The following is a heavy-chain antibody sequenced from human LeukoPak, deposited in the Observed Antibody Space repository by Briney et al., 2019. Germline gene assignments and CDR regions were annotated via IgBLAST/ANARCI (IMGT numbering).Heavy chain of an antibody. D-gene: IGHD3-9*01. CDR1: GGTFSSYA. CDR3: AREEEMTGGAFDI. V-gene: IGHV1-69*04. CDR2: IIPILGIA. Sequence: GASVKVSCKASGGTFSSYAISWVRQAPGQGLEWMGRIIPILGIANYAQKFQGRVTITADKSTSTAYMELSSLRSEDTAVYYCAREEEMTGGAFDIWGQGTMVTVSS. J-gene: IGHJ3*02.